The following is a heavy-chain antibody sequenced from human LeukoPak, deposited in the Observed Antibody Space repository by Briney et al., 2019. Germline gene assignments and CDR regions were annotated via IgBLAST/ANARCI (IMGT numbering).Heavy chain of an antibody. CDR2: IYPGDSDT. V-gene: IGHV5-51*01. CDR3: ASLPPPYYYDSSGLY. D-gene: IGHD3-22*01. CDR1: GYSFTSYW. Sequence: GESLKISCKGSGYSFTSYWIGWVRQMPGKGLEWMGIIYPGDSDTRYSPSFQGQVTISADKSISTAYLQWSSLKASDTAMYYCASLPPPYYYDSSGLYRGQGTLVTVSS. J-gene: IGHJ4*02.